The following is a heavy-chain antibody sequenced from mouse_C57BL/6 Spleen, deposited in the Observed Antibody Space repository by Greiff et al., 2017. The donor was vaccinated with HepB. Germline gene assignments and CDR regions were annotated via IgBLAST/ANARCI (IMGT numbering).Heavy chain of an antibody. CDR3: ARRAAQARYFDV. CDR1: GYSFTGYY. D-gene: IGHD3-2*02. V-gene: IGHV1-42*01. J-gene: IGHJ1*03. CDR2: INPSTGGT. Sequence: VQLQQSGPELVKPGASVKISCKASGYSFTGYYMNWVKQSPEKSLEWIGEINPSTGGTTYNQKFKAKATLTVDKSSSTAYMQLKSLTSEDSAVYYCARRAAQARYFDVWGTGTTVTVSS.